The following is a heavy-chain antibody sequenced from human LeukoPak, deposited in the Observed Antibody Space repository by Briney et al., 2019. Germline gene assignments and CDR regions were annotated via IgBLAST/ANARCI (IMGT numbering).Heavy chain of an antibody. CDR1: GFTLSSYA. J-gene: IGHJ4*02. V-gene: IGHV3-30-3*01. CDR3: ARDRAAVPYYYLAN. CDR2: ISYDGSNK. Sequence: GGSLRLSCAASGFTLSSYAMHWVRQAPGKGLEWVAVISYDGSNKYYADSVKGRFTISRDNSKNTLYLQMNSLRAEDTAVYYCARDRAAVPYYYLANGGQEPRVTVS. D-gene: IGHD3-9*01.